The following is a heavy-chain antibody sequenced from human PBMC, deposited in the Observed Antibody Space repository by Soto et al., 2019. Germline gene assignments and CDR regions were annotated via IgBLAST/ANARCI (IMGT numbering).Heavy chain of an antibody. D-gene: IGHD2-15*01. CDR1: GGSISSSSYY. J-gene: IGHJ4*02. CDR2: IYYSGST. Sequence: QLQLQESGPGLVKPSETLSLTCTVSGGSISSSSYYWGWIRQPPGKGLEWIGSIYYSGSTYYNPSHKSRVTIPVAPSKNQFSLKLTSVPAADTAVYPCASHTPAISISDHWGQGTLVTVSS. V-gene: IGHV4-39*01. CDR3: ASHTPAISISDH.